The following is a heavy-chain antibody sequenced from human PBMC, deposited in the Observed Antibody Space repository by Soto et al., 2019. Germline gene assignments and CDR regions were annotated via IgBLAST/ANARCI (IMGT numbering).Heavy chain of an antibody. CDR3: ARGAYYYDSSGLSY. J-gene: IGHJ4*02. V-gene: IGHV3-48*01. CDR1: GFTFSSYS. Sequence: EVQLVESGGGLVQPGGSLRLSCAASGFTFSSYSRNWVRQAPGKGLGWVSYISSSSSTIYYADSVKGRFTISRDIAKNSLYLQMNSLRAEDTAVYYCARGAYYYDSSGLSYWGQGTLVTVSS. CDR2: ISSSSSTI. D-gene: IGHD3-22*01.